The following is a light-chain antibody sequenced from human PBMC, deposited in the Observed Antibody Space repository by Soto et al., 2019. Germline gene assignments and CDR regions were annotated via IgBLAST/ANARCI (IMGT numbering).Light chain of an antibody. CDR1: QSISRH. CDR3: QQSYSTPRT. J-gene: IGKJ1*01. V-gene: IGKV1-39*01. CDR2: AAS. Sequence: DIQMTQSPSSLSPSVGDRVSITCRASQSISRHLNWYQQKPGKAPKLLIYAASSLQSGVPSRFSGSGSGTDFTLTISSLQPEDFATYFCQQSYSTPRTFGQGTKVEIK.